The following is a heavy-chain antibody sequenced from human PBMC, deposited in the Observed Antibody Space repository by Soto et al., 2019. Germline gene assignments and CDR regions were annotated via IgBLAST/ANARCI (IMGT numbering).Heavy chain of an antibody. V-gene: IGHV1-18*01. CDR3: ARTYYDILTGYFFDY. J-gene: IGHJ4*02. CDR2: ISAYNGNT. Sequence: ASVKVSCKASGYTFTSYGISWVRQAPGQGLEWMGWISAYNGNTNYAQKLQGRVTMTTDTSTSTAYMELRSLRSDDTAVYYCARTYYDILTGYFFDYWGQGTLVTVSS. CDR1: GYTFTSYG. D-gene: IGHD3-9*01.